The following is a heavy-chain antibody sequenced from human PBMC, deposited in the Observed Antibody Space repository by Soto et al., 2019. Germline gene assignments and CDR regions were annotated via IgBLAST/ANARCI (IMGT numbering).Heavy chain of an antibody. V-gene: IGHV4-4*07. Sequence: HSETLSLTCTVSGGSISSYYWSWIRQPAGKGLEWIGGIYTSGSTNYNTSLKSRVTMSVDTSKNQFSLKLSSVTAADTAVYYCARDHEYYDFWSGYEEYYYYGMDVWGQGTTVTVS. J-gene: IGHJ6*02. CDR1: GGSISSYY. D-gene: IGHD3-3*01. CDR2: IYTSGST. CDR3: ARDHEYYDFWSGYEEYYYYGMDV.